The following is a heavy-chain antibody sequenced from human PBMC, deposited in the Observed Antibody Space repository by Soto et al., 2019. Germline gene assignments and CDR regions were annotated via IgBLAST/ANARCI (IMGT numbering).Heavy chain of an antibody. J-gene: IGHJ4*02. V-gene: IGHV2-5*02. Sequence: QITLKESGPTLVKPTQTLTLTCTFSGFSLSTSGVGVGWIRQPPGKALEWLALIYWDDDKHYSPSLKSRLTITKDTSKNQVVLTMTNMDPVDTATYYCARATYYDILTGFDYWGQGTLVTVSS. D-gene: IGHD3-9*01. CDR2: IYWDDDK. CDR1: GFSLSTSGVG. CDR3: ARATYYDILTGFDY.